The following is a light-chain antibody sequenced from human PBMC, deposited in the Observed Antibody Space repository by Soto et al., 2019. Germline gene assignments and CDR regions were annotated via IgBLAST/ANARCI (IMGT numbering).Light chain of an antibody. CDR1: NSDVGGYNY. CDR2: EVA. Sequence: QSALTQPPSASGSPGQSVTISCTGTNSDVGGYNYVSWYQQHPGKAPKLIIYEVAKRPSGVSDRFSGSKSGNTASLTISGLQAEDEADYYCCSYASNPYVFGTGTQLTVL. CDR3: CSYASNPYV. J-gene: IGLJ1*01. V-gene: IGLV2-8*01.